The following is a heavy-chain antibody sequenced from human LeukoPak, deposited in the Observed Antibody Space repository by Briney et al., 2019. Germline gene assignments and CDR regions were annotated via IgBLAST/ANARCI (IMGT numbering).Heavy chain of an antibody. CDR2: IYPGDSNA. CDR3: ARENFGMGDY. D-gene: IGHD1-14*01. Sequence: GESLKISCKASGYNFIDYWIGWVRQMPGKGLEWMGIIYPGDSNARYSPSFRGQVTIPADESISTAYLQWGSLTASDTAMYYCARENFGMGDYWGQGALVTVSS. V-gene: IGHV5-51*01. CDR1: GYNFIDYW. J-gene: IGHJ4*02.